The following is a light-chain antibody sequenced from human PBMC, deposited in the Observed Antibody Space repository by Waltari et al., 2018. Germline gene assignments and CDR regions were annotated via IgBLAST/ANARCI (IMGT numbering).Light chain of an antibody. V-gene: IGKV3-20*01. CDR2: AS. CDR3: QQYAGSTWT. Sequence: IVLTQSPGTLSLSPGETATLSCRASQSISSRYLAWYQQRPGQAPRLLIYASTRATGIPDRFSASGSGTDFTLTINRLEPEDFAMYYCQQYAGSTWTFGQGTKVEIK. CDR1: QSISSRY. J-gene: IGKJ1*01.